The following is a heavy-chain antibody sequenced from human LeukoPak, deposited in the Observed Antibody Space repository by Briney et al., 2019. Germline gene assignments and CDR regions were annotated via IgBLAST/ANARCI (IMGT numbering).Heavy chain of an antibody. J-gene: IGHJ4*02. D-gene: IGHD5-12*01. CDR3: ARVGSGYDYSHFDY. Sequence: ASVKVSCKASGYTLTGYYMQWVRQAPGQGLEWMGWINPNSGGTNYAQKFQGRVTMTRDTSISTAYMELSRLRSDDTAVYYCARVGSGYDYSHFDYWGQGTLVTVSS. CDR2: INPNSGGT. CDR1: GYTLTGYY. V-gene: IGHV1-2*02.